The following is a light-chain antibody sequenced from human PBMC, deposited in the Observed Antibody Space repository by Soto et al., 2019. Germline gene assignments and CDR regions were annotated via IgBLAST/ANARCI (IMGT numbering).Light chain of an antibody. J-gene: IGKJ4*01. CDR1: QSISTY. CDR2: EAT. V-gene: IGKV3-11*01. Sequence: EIVLTQSPGTLSLSPGESATLSCRASQSISTYLAWYQQKPGQAPRLLIYEATKRANGIPARFSGSGSGTDFSLTISSLEPEDFAVYYCQQRDSWPSTFGGGTKVDVK. CDR3: QQRDSWPST.